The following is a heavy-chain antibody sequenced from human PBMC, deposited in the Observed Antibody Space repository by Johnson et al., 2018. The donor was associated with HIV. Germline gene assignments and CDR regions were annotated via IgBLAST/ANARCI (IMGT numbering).Heavy chain of an antibody. V-gene: IGHV3-30-3*01. Sequence: QVQLVESGGGVVRPGRSLRLSCAAFGFTFSNYPMHWVRQAPGKGLEWVAVISYDGSNKYYADSVKGRFTISRDNSKNTLYLQMNSLRAEDTAVYYCARDFKDSSSWYGAFDIWGQGTLVTVSS. D-gene: IGHD6-13*01. CDR2: ISYDGSNK. CDR1: GFTFSNYP. CDR3: ARDFKDSSSWYGAFDI. J-gene: IGHJ3*02.